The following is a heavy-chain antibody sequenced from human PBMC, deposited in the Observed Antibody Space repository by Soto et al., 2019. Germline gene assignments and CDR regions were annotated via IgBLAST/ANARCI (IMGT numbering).Heavy chain of an antibody. CDR2: ISGSGGST. D-gene: IGHD3-10*01. V-gene: IGHV3-23*01. CDR1: GFTFISYA. J-gene: IGHJ4*02. Sequence: GGSLRLSCAASGFTFISYAMSWVRQAPGKGLEWVSAISGSGGSTYYADSVKGRFTISRDNSKNTLYLQMNSLRAEDTAVYYCAKGRSGSIFYYFDYWGQGTLVTVSS. CDR3: AKGRSGSIFYYFDY.